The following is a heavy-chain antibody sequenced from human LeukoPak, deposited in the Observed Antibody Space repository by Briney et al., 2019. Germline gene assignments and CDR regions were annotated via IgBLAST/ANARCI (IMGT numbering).Heavy chain of an antibody. D-gene: IGHD3-3*01. Sequence: GGSLRLSCAASGFTFSSYGTHWVRQAPGKGLEWVAVISYDGSNKYYADSVKGRFTISRDKSKNTLYLQMNSLRAEDTAVYYCAKDRFGYDFWSGYQTGDFDYWGQGTLVTVSS. V-gene: IGHV3-30*18. CDR1: GFTFSSYG. J-gene: IGHJ4*02. CDR2: ISYDGSNK. CDR3: AKDRFGYDFWSGYQTGDFDY.